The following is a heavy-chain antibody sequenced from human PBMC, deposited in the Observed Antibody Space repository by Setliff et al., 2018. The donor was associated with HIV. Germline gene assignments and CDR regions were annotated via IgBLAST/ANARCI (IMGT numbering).Heavy chain of an antibody. CDR1: GGSISSGGYY. CDR2: IYYSGST. J-gene: IGHJ4*02. D-gene: IGHD4-17*01. CDR3: ARFGYGDYPTFFDY. Sequence: NPSETLSLTCTVSGGSISSGGYYWSWIRQHPGKGLEWIGYIYYSGSTYYNPSLKSRVTISVDTSKNQFSLKLSSVTAADTAVYYCARFGYGDYPTFFDYWGQGTLVTVSS. V-gene: IGHV4-31*03.